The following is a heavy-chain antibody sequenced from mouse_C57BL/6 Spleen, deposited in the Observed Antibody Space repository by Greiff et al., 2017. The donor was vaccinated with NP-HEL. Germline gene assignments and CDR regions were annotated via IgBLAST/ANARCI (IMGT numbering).Heavy chain of an antibody. CDR3: TRDRGTGTVDY. V-gene: IGHV5-9-1*02. J-gene: IGHJ2*01. Sequence: EVKLVESGEGLVKPGGSLKLSCAASGFTFSSYAMSWVRQTPEKRLEWVAYISSGGDYIYYADTVKGRFTISRDNARNTLYLQMSSLKSEDTAMYYCTRDRGTGTVDYWGQGTTLTVSS. D-gene: IGHD4-1*01. CDR1: GFTFSSYA. CDR2: ISSGGDYI.